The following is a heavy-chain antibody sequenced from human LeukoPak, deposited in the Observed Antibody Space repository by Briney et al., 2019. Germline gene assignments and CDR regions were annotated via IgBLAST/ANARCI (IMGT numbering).Heavy chain of an antibody. CDR3: ARKTSRAYFDL. CDR1: GYTFTGYY. CDR2: INPNSGGT. Sequence: ASVKVSCKASGYTFTGYYMHWVRQAPGQGLEWMGWINPNSGGTNYAQKFQGRVTMTTDTFRSTAYMEVRSLRSDDTAVYYCARKTSRAYFDLWGRGTLITVSS. V-gene: IGHV1-2*02. J-gene: IGHJ2*01.